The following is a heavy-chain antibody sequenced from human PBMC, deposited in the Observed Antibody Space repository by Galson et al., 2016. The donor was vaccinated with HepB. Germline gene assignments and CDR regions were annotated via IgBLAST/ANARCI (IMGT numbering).Heavy chain of an antibody. Sequence: SLRLSCAASGFIFSSYGMSWVRQAPGKGLEWVSGISGSGSGDRTYYADSVKGRFSISRDSSKNTLYLQLNSLRAEDTALYFCAKGTGPGNCSGGRCYIGDFDYWGQGTLVTVSS. CDR3: AKGTGPGNCSGGRCYIGDFDY. CDR2: ISGSGSGDRT. V-gene: IGHV3-23*01. J-gene: IGHJ4*02. CDR1: GFIFSSYG. D-gene: IGHD2-15*01.